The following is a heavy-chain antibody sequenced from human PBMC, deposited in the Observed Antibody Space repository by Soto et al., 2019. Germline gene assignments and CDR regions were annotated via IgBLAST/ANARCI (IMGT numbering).Heavy chain of an antibody. V-gene: IGHV1-18*01. CDR3: ARVGARATYYDILTGSAHEYYHYGMDV. CDR1: GYTFTSYG. CDR2: ISAYNGNT. J-gene: IGHJ6*02. Sequence: ASVKVSCKASGYTFTSYGISWVRQAPGQGLEWMGWISAYNGNTNYAQKKQGRVTMTTDTSTSTAYMELRSLRFDDTAVFYCARVGARATYYDILTGSAHEYYHYGMDVWGQGTTVTVSS. D-gene: IGHD3-9*01.